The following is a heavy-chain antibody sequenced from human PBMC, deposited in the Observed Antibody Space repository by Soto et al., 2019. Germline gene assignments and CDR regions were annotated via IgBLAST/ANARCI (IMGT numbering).Heavy chain of an antibody. D-gene: IGHD3-3*01. J-gene: IGHJ6*02. Sequence: PSETLSLTCTVSGGSISYYYWGWIRQPPGKGLEWIGSIYYSGNTHYNPSLKSRVTISVDTSTNQFSLNLDSVTAVDSAVYYCARDQLRVTIFGVVRPVYGMDVWGQGTTVTVSS. CDR3: ARDQLRVTIFGVVRPVYGMDV. CDR1: GGSISYYY. V-gene: IGHV4-59*01. CDR2: IYYSGNT.